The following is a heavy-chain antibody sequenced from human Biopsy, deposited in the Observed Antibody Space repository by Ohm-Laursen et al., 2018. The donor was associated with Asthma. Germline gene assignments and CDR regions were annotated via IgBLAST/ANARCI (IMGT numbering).Heavy chain of an antibody. D-gene: IGHD6-19*01. CDR2: IMTVFGTT. Sequence: SSVKVSCKAPGGTFSNFAISWVRQAPGQGLEWLGGIMTVFGTTNYAQKTQGRVTITADESTSTAYMEVTSLRSEDTAIYYCARCQVGYSSGWSLLLKKIYYSGMDVWGQGTAVTVSS. CDR3: ARCQVGYSSGWSLLLKKIYYSGMDV. CDR1: GGTFSNFA. J-gene: IGHJ6*02. V-gene: IGHV1-69*01.